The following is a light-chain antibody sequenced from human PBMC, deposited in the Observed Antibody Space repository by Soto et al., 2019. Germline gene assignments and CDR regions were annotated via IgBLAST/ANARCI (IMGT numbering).Light chain of an antibody. CDR2: RNS. CDR3: AAWDDSLSGWV. Sequence: QTVVTQPPSASGTPGQWVTISCSGGSSNIGTNHVYWYQHLPGAAPKLLIYRNSLRPSGVPDRFSGSNSGTSASLAISGLRSDDEADYYCAAWDDSLSGWVFGGGTQLTVL. V-gene: IGLV1-47*01. J-gene: IGLJ3*02. CDR1: SSNIGTNH.